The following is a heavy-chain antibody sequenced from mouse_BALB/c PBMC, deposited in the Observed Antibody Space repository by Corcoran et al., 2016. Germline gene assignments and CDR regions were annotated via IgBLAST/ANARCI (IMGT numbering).Heavy chain of an antibody. Sequence: QIQLVQSGPELKKPGETDKIPCKASGYTFTNYGMNWVKQAPGKGLKGMGWINTYTGEPTYADDFKGRFAFSLETSASTAYLQINNLKNEDMATYFCARGSSGYDYWGQGTTLTVSS. V-gene: IGHV9-1*02. CDR3: ARGSSGYDY. CDR2: INTYTGEP. D-gene: IGHD3-1*01. CDR1: GYTFTNYG. J-gene: IGHJ2*01.